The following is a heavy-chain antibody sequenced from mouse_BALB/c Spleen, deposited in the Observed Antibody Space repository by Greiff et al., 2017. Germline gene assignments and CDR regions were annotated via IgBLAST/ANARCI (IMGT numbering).Heavy chain of an antibody. CDR2: IDPANGNT. D-gene: IGHD2-14*01. J-gene: IGHJ4*01. V-gene: IGHV14-3*02. CDR1: GFNIKDTY. CDR3: ASLYRYDMDY. Sequence: EVKLQESGAELVKPGASVKLSCTASGFNIKDTYMHWVKQRPEQGLEWIGRIDPANGNTKYDPKFQGKATITADTSSNTAYLQLSSLTSEDTAVYYCASLYRYDMDYWGQGTSVTVSS.